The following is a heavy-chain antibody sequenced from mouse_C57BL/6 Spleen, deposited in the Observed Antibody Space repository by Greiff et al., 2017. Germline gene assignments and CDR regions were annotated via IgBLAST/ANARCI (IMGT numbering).Heavy chain of an antibody. CDR1: GYSFTGYY. CDR2: INPSTGGT. V-gene: IGHV1-42*01. CDR3: ARRFAY. Sequence: EVQLQQSGPELVKPGASVKISCKASGYSFTGYYMNWVKQSPEKSLEWIGEINPSTGGTTYNQKFKAKATLTVDKSSSTAYMQLKRLTSEDSAVYYCARRFAYWGQGTLVTVSA. J-gene: IGHJ3*01.